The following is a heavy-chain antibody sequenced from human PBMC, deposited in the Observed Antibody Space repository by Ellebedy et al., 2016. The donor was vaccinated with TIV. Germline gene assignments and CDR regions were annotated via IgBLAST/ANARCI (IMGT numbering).Heavy chain of an antibody. J-gene: IGHJ6*02. CDR3: ARQDSGKHDNYGMDV. D-gene: IGHD1-26*01. V-gene: IGHV4-39*01. Sequence: MPGGSLRLSCTVSGGSISSSDHYWGWLRPPPRKGLEWFGRIYYSGTTYYKPSLKSPVTISVDTSKNQFSLKLISVTAADTDVYYCARQDSGKHDNYGMDVWGQGTTVTVSS. CDR2: IYYSGTT. CDR1: GGSISSSDHY.